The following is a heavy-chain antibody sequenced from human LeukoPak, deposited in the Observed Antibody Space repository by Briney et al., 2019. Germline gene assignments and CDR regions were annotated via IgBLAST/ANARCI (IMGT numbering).Heavy chain of an antibody. CDR1: GSSFTSYW. Sequence: GASLKISCKGSGSSFTSYWIGWVRPLPGKGLEWMGIIYPGDSDTRYSPSFQGQVTISADKSISTAYLQWSSLKASDTAMYYCARHKPPLGYCSSTSCYGVAFDYWGQGTLVTVSS. V-gene: IGHV5-51*01. CDR3: ARHKPPLGYCSSTSCYGVAFDY. D-gene: IGHD2-2*01. CDR2: IYPGDSDT. J-gene: IGHJ4*02.